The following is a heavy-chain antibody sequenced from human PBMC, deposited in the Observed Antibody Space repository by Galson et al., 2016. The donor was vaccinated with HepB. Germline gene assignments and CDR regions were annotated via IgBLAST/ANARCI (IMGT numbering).Heavy chain of an antibody. CDR2: MSWDGIST. CDR3: AKDGGARGRPWYYYYGLDV. D-gene: IGHD6-6*01. CDR1: GFTFDEYT. Sequence: SLRLSCAASGFTFDEYTMHWVRQAPGKGLEWVSLMSWDGISTYYADSVKGRFTISRDNDKNSLYLRMSSLRTEDTAFYYCAKDGGARGRPWYYYYGLDVWGQGTTVTVSS. V-gene: IGHV3-43*01. J-gene: IGHJ6*02.